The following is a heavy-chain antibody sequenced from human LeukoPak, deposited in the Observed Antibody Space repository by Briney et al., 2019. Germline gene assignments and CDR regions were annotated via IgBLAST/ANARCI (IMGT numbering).Heavy chain of an antibody. J-gene: IGHJ4*02. Sequence: GGSLRLSCAASGFTFSSYAMHWVRQTPGKGLEWVAVISYDGSNKYYADSVKGRFTISRDNSKNTLYLQMNSLRAEDTAVYYCAREFGGTMARGYYFDYWGQGTLVTVSS. CDR2: ISYDGSNK. CDR1: GFTFSSYA. V-gene: IGHV3-30*04. CDR3: AREFGGTMARGYYFDY. D-gene: IGHD3-10*01.